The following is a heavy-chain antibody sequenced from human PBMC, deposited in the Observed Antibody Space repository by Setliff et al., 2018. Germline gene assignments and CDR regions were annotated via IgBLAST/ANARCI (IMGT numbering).Heavy chain of an antibody. J-gene: IGHJ4*02. CDR1: GYSFTSHY. CDR2: INPGGLTS. V-gene: IGHV1-46*01. CDR3: ARVESMVRGKNILRHFDY. D-gene: IGHD3-10*01. Sequence: ASVKVSCKPSGYSFTSHYVHWVRQAPGQGLEWMGIINPGGLTSSSTQKFEGRVTMTRDTSTSTAYMELGSLTTDDTAVYYCARVESMVRGKNILRHFDYWGQGIQVTVSS.